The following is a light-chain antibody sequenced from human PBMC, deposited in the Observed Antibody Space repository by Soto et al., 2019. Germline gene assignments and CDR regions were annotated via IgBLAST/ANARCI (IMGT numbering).Light chain of an antibody. V-gene: IGKV3-20*01. CDR1: QSVSSSY. J-gene: IGKJ1*01. Sequence: EIVLTQSPGILSLSPGERATLSCRASQSVSSSYLAWYQHKRGQAPRLLIYGASSRATGIPDRFSGSGSGTDFTLTISRLEPEDFAVDYCQQYGSSGTFGQGTKVDIK. CDR2: GAS. CDR3: QQYGSSGT.